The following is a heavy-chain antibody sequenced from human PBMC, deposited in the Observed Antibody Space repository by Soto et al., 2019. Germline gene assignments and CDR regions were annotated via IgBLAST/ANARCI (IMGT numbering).Heavy chain of an antibody. V-gene: IGHV1-18*01. D-gene: IGHD6-25*01. CDR2: ISPASGVT. CDR3: AREMWTRSGPQNFFDY. J-gene: IGHJ4*02. Sequence: QVQLVQSEGEVKQPGAPVKVSCKASGYTFTTYGLCWVRQVPGQGLEWMGYISPASGVTTYAQGFQGRLTMTTDTSTGTVYMELRSRRSDDTAIYYCAREMWTRSGPQNFFDYWGQGALVTVSS. CDR1: GYTFTTYG.